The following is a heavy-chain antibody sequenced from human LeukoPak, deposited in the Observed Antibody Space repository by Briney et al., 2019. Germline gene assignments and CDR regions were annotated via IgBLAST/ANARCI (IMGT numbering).Heavy chain of an antibody. CDR1: GYTFTSYG. CDR3: ARDSYASGGGGVIPY. V-gene: IGHV1-18*01. Sequence: ASVNVSCKASGYTFTSYGISGVRQAPGQGLEWMGWITAYNGNTNYAQKPQGRVTMTTATSTSTAYMELRSLRSDETAVYYCARDSYASGGGGVIPYWGQGTLVTVSS. D-gene: IGHD3-16*02. CDR2: ITAYNGNT. J-gene: IGHJ4*02.